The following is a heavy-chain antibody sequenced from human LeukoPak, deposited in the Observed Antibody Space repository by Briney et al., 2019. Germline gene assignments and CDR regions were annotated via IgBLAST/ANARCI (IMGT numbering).Heavy chain of an antibody. V-gene: IGHV4-39*07. CDR2: IYYSGST. J-gene: IGHJ4*02. CDR3: ARDLYGDYGPPDY. Sequence: SETLSLTCTVSGGSFSSSSYYWGWIRQPPGKGLEWIGGIYYSGSTYYNPSLKSRVTISVDTSKNQFSLKLSSVTAADTAVYYCARDLYGDYGPPDYWGQGTLVTVSS. CDR1: GGSFSSSSYY. D-gene: IGHD4-17*01.